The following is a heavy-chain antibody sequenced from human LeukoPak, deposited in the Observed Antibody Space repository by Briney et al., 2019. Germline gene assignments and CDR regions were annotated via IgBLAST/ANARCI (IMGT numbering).Heavy chain of an antibody. V-gene: IGHV1-46*01. Sequence: ASVKVSCKASGYTFTSYGISWVRQAPGQGLECMGVINPSGGSTSYAQKFQGRVTMTRDMSTSTVYMELSSLRSEDTAVYYCARGGVGATTYVWFDPWGQGTLVTVSS. D-gene: IGHD1-26*01. CDR2: INPSGGST. CDR1: GYTFTSYG. CDR3: ARGGVGATTYVWFDP. J-gene: IGHJ5*02.